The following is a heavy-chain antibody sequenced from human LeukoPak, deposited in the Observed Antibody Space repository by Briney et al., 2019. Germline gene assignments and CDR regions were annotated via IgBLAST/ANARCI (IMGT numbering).Heavy chain of an antibody. CDR2: IKQDGREK. CDR1: GFAFSSYW. D-gene: IGHD2-2*01. V-gene: IGHV3-7*01. J-gene: IGHJ6*03. Sequence: GGSLRLSCVASGFAFSSYWMNWVRQAPGKGLEWVANIKQDGREKYYVDSVKGRFTISRDNAKNSLYLQMNSLRAEDTAVYYCARDREGYQLPQMHHYYYMDVWGKGTTVTISS. CDR3: ARDREGYQLPQMHHYYYMDV.